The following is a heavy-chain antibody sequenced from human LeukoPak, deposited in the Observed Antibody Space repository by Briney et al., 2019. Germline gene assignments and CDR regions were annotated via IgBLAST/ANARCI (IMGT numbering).Heavy chain of an antibody. CDR3: AKELTIQPTGTVAFDI. CDR2: VSGSGRNT. CDR1: GFTFSSYS. Sequence: PGGSLRLSCAASGFTFSSYSMNWVRQAPGKGLEWVSAVSGSGRNTYYAGSVKGRFTISRDNSKNTLYLQMNSLRAEDTAVYFCAKELTIQPTGTVAFDIWGQGTMVTVSS. J-gene: IGHJ3*02. D-gene: IGHD1-1*01. V-gene: IGHV3-23*01.